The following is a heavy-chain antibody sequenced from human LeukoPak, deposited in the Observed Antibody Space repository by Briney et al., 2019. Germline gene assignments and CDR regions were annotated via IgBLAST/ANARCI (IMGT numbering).Heavy chain of an antibody. Sequence: PGGSLRLSCAASGFTFTDHYMSWIRQAPGKGLEWVSYISSSSSTIYYADSVKGRFTISRDNAKNSLYLQMNSLRDEDTAVYYCAREPCGGDCYEGFDYWGQGTLVTVSS. CDR2: ISSSSSTI. V-gene: IGHV3-11*04. D-gene: IGHD2-21*02. CDR3: AREPCGGDCYEGFDY. J-gene: IGHJ4*02. CDR1: GFTFTDHY.